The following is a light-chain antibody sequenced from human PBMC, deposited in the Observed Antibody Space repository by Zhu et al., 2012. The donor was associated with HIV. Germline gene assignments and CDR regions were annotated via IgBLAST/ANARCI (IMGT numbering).Light chain of an antibody. Sequence: EVVLTQSPATPSLSPGERATLSCRASQTISSYLAWYQQKPGQAPRLLIYDASNRATGIPARFSGSGSGTDFTLSISSLEPEDSAVYYCQQRTIWPPTFGQGTRVEIK. CDR1: QTISSY. CDR2: DAS. V-gene: IGKV3-11*01. CDR3: QQRTIWPPT. J-gene: IGKJ1*01.